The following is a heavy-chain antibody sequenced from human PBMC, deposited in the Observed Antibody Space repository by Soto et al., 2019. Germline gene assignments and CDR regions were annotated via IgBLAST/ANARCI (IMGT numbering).Heavy chain of an antibody. CDR2: TYYRSKWYN. J-gene: IGHJ3*02. CDR3: ARVLGPYCSGGSCYFDNTNAFDI. V-gene: IGHV6-1*01. Sequence: SPTLSLTCAISGDSVSSNSAAWNWIRQSPSRGLEWLGRTYYRSKWYNDYAVSVKSRITINPDTSKNQFSLQLNSVTPEDTAVYYCARVLGPYCSGGSCYFDNTNAFDIWGQGTMVTVSS. D-gene: IGHD2-15*01. CDR1: GDSVSSNSAA.